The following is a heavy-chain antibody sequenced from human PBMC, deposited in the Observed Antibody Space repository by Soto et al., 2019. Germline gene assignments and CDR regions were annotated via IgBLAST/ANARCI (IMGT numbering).Heavy chain of an antibody. Sequence: SETLSLTCAVSGGSISSGGYSWSWIRQPPGKGLEWIGYIYHSGSTYYNPSLKSRVTISVDRSKNQFYLQMTSLRAEDTATYYCCGTIGGPFLSYGMDVWGHGTTVTVSS. V-gene: IGHV4-30-2*01. CDR3: CGTIGGPFLSYGMDV. CDR1: GGSISSGGYS. CDR2: IYHSGST. J-gene: IGHJ6*02. D-gene: IGHD1-1*01.